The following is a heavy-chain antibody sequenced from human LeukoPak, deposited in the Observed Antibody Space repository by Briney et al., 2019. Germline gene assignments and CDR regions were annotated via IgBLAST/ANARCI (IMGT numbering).Heavy chain of an antibody. CDR2: ILPIFNTA. D-gene: IGHD3-10*01. CDR3: AAVPTIARSDAVIY. Sequence: GSSVKLSCNSSAATFNSYTISWVRQAPGQGLEWMGKILPIFNTANYAQTFKVKVTITASKSTPTTNLELSSLTPGATAMDFCAAVPTIARSDAVIYWGQGTLVTVSS. J-gene: IGHJ4*02. CDR1: AATFNSYT. V-gene: IGHV1-69*08.